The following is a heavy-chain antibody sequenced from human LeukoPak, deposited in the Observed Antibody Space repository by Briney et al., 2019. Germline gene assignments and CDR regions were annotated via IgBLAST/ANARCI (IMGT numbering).Heavy chain of an antibody. D-gene: IGHD4-17*01. V-gene: IGHV4-34*01. CDR2: INHSGST. Sequence: SETLSLTCAVYGGSFSGYYWSWIRQPPGKGLEWIGEINHSGSTNYNPSLKSRVTISVDTSKNQFSLKLSSVTAADTAVYYCVGESAVRFDYWGQGTLVTVSS. CDR1: GGSFSGYY. J-gene: IGHJ4*02. CDR3: VGESAVRFDY.